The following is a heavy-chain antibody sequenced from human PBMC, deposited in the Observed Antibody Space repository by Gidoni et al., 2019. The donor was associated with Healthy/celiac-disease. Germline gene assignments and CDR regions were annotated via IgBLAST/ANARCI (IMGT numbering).Heavy chain of an antibody. V-gene: IGHV4-39*01. CDR2: IYYSGST. J-gene: IGHJ4*02. D-gene: IGHD3-3*01. CDR1: GGSISSSSYY. CDR3: ARLQSAGDFWSGYYTHFDY. Sequence: QLQLQESGPGLVKPSETLSLTCTVSGGSISSSSYYWGWIRQPPGKGLEWIGSIYYSGSTYYNPSLKSRVTISVDTSKNQFSLKLSSVTAADTAVYYCARLQSAGDFWSGYYTHFDYWGQGTLVTVSS.